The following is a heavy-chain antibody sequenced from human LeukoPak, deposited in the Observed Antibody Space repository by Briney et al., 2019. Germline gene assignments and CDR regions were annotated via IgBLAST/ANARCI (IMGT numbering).Heavy chain of an antibody. CDR1: GFTFSSYA. CDR2: ISGSGGST. D-gene: IGHD2-2*01. V-gene: IGHV3-23*01. Sequence: GGSLRLSCAASGFTFSSYAMSWVRQAPGKGLEWVSAISGSGGSTYYADSVKGRFTISRDNSKSTLYLQMNSLRAEDTAVYYCAKTGSTAPHYYGMDVWGKGTTVTVSS. J-gene: IGHJ6*04. CDR3: AKTGSTAPHYYGMDV.